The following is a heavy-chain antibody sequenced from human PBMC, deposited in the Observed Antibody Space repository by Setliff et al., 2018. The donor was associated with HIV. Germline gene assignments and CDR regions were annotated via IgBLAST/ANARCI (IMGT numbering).Heavy chain of an antibody. CDR2: IYYSGST. V-gene: IGHV4-39*01. D-gene: IGHD3-22*01. CDR1: GDSISSSSYY. CDR3: ATMNYDSSGYYSD. J-gene: IGHJ4*02. Sequence: SETLSLTCTVSGDSISSSSYYWGWIRQPPGKGLEWIGSIYYSGSTYYNPSLKSRVTISVDTSKNQFSLKLSSVTAADTAVYFCATMNYDSSGYYSDWGQGTRVTVSS.